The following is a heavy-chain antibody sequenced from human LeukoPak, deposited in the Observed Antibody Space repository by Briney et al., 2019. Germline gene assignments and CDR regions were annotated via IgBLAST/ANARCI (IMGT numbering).Heavy chain of an antibody. V-gene: IGHV3-11*04. J-gene: IGHJ4*02. CDR2: ISSSGSTI. Sequence: PGGSLRLSCAASGFTFSDYYMSWIRQAPGKGLEWVSYISSSGSTIYYADSVKGRFTISRDNAKNSLYLQMNSLRAEDTAVYYCARGWVYRYCSSTSCPPFDYWGQGTLVTVSS. D-gene: IGHD2-2*01. CDR1: GFTFSDYY. CDR3: ARGWVYRYCSSTSCPPFDY.